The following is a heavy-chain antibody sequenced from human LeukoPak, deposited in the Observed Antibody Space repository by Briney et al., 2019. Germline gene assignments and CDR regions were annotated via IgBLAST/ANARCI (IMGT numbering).Heavy chain of an antibody. J-gene: IGHJ4*02. CDR2: IYYSGST. CDR3: ASFYSSSWYAEDY. Sequence: SETLSLTCTVSGGSISSSSYYWGWIRQPPGKGLEWIGSIYYSGSTYYNPSLKSRVTISVDTSKNQFSLKLSSVTAVDTAVYYCASFYSSSWYAEDYWGQGTLVTVSS. CDR1: GGSISSSSYY. V-gene: IGHV4-39*07. D-gene: IGHD6-13*01.